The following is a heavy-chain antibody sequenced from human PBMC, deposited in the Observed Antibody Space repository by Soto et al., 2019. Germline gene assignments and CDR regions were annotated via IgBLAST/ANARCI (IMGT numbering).Heavy chain of an antibody. Sequence: SGPTLVNSTQTLTLTCTFSGFSLHVGGVGVGWVRQPPGKTLEWLALIYLDGDKRYSPCLRTRLTVANDTSKNQVVRTITNMDPVDTATYYCAGREVAASTFDSGGQGTLVTVSS. CDR1: GFSLHVGGVG. D-gene: IGHD2-15*01. V-gene: IGHV2-5*02. J-gene: IGHJ4*02. CDR3: AGREVAASTFDS. CDR2: IYLDGDK.